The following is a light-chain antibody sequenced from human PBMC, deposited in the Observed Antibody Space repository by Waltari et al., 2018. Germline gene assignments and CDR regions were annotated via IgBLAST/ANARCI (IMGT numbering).Light chain of an antibody. V-gene: IGKV2-28*01. CDR1: QSLLHRNGNNY. Sequence: DIVVTQSPLSLPVTPGEPASTSCRSSQSLLHRNGNNYLDWYLQNPGQSPQLLIYLGSKRAAGVPDRFSGSESCTDITLRISIVEAEDVGVYYCMRSLQTLGTVGQETKVEIK. J-gene: IGKJ1*01. CDR3: MRSLQTLGT. CDR2: LGS.